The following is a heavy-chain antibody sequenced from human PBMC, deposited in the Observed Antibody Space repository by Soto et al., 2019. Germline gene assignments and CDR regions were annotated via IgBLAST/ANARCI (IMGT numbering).Heavy chain of an antibody. D-gene: IGHD2-2*01. Sequence: QVQLVQSGAEVKKPGSSVKVSCKASGGTFSSYAISWVRQAPGQGLEWMGGIIPIFGTANYAQKFQGRVTITADESTSTAYKDLSSRRSEDTAVYYCARAPHCSSTIWYPYFDYWGQGTLVTVPS. J-gene: IGHJ4*02. CDR1: GGTFSSYA. CDR3: ARAPHCSSTIWYPYFDY. CDR2: IIPIFGTA. V-gene: IGHV1-69*01.